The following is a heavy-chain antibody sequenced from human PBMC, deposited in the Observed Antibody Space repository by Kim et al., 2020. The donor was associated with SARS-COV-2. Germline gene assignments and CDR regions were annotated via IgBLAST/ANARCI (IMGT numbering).Heavy chain of an antibody. J-gene: IGHJ4*02. D-gene: IGHD3-16*01. CDR3: AQLDMGGRAGYFDY. Sequence: SVKVSCKASGGTFSSYTISWVRQAPGQGLEWMGRIIPILGIANYAQKFQGRVTITADKSTSTAYMELSSLRSEDTAVYYCAQLDMGGRAGYFDYWGQGTLVTVSS. CDR2: IIPILGIA. V-gene: IGHV1-69*02. CDR1: GGTFSSYT.